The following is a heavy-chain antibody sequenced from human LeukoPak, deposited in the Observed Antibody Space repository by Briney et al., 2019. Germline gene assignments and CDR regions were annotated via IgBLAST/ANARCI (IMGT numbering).Heavy chain of an antibody. CDR1: GGSISSGGYY. V-gene: IGHV4-61*08. CDR2: IYYSGST. Sequence: SETLSLTCTVSGGSISSGGYYWSWIRQHPGKGLEWIGYIYYSGSTNYNPSLKSRVTISVDTSKNQFSLKLSSVTAADTAVYYCARENGDSSGAFDIWGQGTMVTVSS. D-gene: IGHD4-17*01. CDR3: ARENGDSSGAFDI. J-gene: IGHJ3*02.